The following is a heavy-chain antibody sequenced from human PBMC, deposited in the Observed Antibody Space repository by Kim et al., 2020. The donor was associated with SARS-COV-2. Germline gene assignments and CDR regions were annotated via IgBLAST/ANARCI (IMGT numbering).Heavy chain of an antibody. CDR2: IWYDGSNK. D-gene: IGHD2-15*01. CDR3: ARVSLFPSGGGSSHDAFDI. CDR1: GFTFSSYG. J-gene: IGHJ3*02. V-gene: IGHV3-33*01. Sequence: GGSLRLSCAASGFTFSSYGMHWVRQAPGKGLEWVAVIWYDGSNKYYADSVKGRFTISRDNSKNTLYLQMNSLRAEDTAVYYCARVSLFPSGGGSSHDAFDIRGQGTMVTVSS.